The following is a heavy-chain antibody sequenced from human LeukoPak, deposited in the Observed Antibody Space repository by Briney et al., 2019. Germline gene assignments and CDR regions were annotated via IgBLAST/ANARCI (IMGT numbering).Heavy chain of an antibody. CDR2: VNRDGSET. Sequence: GGSLRLSCAASGFTFTDYWMTWVRQVPGRGPEWVANVNRDGSETYYLDSVKGRFTISKDNAKNSLYLQMNSLRAEDTALYHCARNNGMDVWGQGTTVIVSS. V-gene: IGHV3-7*03. J-gene: IGHJ6*02. CDR3: ARNNGMDV. CDR1: GFTFTDYW.